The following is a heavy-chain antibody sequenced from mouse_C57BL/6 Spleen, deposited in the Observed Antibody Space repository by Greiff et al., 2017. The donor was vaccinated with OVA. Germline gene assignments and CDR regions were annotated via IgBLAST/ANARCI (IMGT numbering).Heavy chain of an antibody. J-gene: IGHJ2*01. D-gene: IGHD1-1*01. CDR3: ARSYYGSSSPYFDY. CDR1: GYAFSSSW. CDR2: IYPGDGDT. V-gene: IGHV1-82*01. Sequence: VQLQQSGPELVKPGASVKISCKASGYAFSSSWMNWVKQRPGKGLEWIGRIYPGDGDTNYNGKFKGKATLTADKSSSTAYMQLSSLTSEDSAVYFCARSYYGSSSPYFDYWGQGTTLTVSS.